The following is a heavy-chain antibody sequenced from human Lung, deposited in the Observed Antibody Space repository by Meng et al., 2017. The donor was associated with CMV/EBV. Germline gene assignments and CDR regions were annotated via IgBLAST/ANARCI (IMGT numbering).Heavy chain of an antibody. CDR3: ARDFFGELLGWFDP. CDR1: GYTFTGYY. CDR2: INPNSGGT. V-gene: IGHV1-2*02. Sequence: SVXVFXXASGYTFTGYYMHWVRQAPGQGLEWMGWINPNSGGTNYAQKFQGRVTMTRNTSIRTAYMEMSRLRSDDTAVYYCARDFFGELLGWFDPWGQGTXVTVSS. J-gene: IGHJ5*02. D-gene: IGHD1-26*01.